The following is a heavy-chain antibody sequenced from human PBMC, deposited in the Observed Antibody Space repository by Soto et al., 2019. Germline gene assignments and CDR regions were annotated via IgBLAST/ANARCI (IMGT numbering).Heavy chain of an antibody. CDR2: IVVGSGNT. V-gene: IGHV1-58*01. D-gene: IGHD3-22*01. CDR1: GFTFTSSA. CDR3: AAVPYYYDSSGYLY. Sequence: GASVKVSFKASGFTFTSSAVQWVRQARGQRLEWIGWIVVGSGNTNYAQKFQERVTITRDMSTSTAYMELSSLRSEDTAVYYCAAVPYYYDSSGYLYWGQGTLVTVSS. J-gene: IGHJ4*02.